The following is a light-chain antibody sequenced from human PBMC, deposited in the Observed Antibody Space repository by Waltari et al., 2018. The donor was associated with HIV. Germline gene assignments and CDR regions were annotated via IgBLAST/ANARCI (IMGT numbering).Light chain of an antibody. CDR2: EDS. CDR3: SSADANGLI. V-gene: IGLV3-10*01. Sequence: SYELTQPPSVSVYPGQPARIPCPGDALPKTYVYWYQQKSGEAPLLVIYEDSKRPSGIPDRVSGFSSGTMATLTISGAHVDDEADYYCSSADANGLIFGGGTKLTVL. CDR1: ALPKTY. J-gene: IGLJ2*01.